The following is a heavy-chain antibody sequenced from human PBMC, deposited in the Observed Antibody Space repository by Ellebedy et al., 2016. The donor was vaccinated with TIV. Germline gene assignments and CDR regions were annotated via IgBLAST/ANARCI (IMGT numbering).Heavy chain of an antibody. J-gene: IGHJ6*02. Sequence: SQTLSLTCVISGDSVSSNTAAWVWIRQSPSRGLEWLGRTYYRSKWYNDYAVSVESRININPDTSKNQFSLQLNSVTPEDTAVYYCARGPRVLVGGVMDVWGQGTTVTVSS. D-gene: IGHD2-15*01. CDR3: ARGPRVLVGGVMDV. CDR1: GDSVSSNTAA. CDR2: TYYRSKWYN. V-gene: IGHV6-1*01.